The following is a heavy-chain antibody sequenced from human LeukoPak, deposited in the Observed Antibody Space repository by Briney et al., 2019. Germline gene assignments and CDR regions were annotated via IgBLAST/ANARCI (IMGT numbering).Heavy chain of an antibody. Sequence: PGGSLRLSCAASGFTFSNAWMSWVRQAPGKGLGWVGRIKSKTDGGTTDYAAPVKGRFTISRDDSKNTLYLQMNSLKTEDTAVYYCTTDRSYYDSSGYQEYYFDYWGQGTLVTVSS. D-gene: IGHD3-22*01. V-gene: IGHV3-15*01. CDR1: GFTFSNAW. CDR2: IKSKTDGGTT. J-gene: IGHJ4*02. CDR3: TTDRSYYDSSGYQEYYFDY.